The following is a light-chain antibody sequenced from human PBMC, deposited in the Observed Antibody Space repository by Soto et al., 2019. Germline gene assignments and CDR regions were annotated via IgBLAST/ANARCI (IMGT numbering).Light chain of an antibody. CDR3: QSFDTSLGRSV. Sequence: QSALTQPASVSGSPGQSITISCTGTSSDVGGYNYVSWYQQNPGKAPKLLIYGNNHRPSGVPDRFSGSKSGTSASLAITGLQAEDEADYSCQSFDTSLGRSVFGGGTKLTVL. CDR1: SSDVGGYNY. CDR2: GNN. J-gene: IGLJ2*01. V-gene: IGLV2-14*03.